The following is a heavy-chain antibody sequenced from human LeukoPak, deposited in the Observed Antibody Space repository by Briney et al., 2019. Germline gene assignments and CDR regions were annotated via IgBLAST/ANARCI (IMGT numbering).Heavy chain of an antibody. CDR3: GRGIQSFDP. Sequence: GASVKVSCKASGYTFTSYGISWVRQAPGQGLEWMGWISGYNGNTNYAQQKFQDRVTMTRDTSTSIGYMELRSLRSEDTAVYYCGRGIQSFDPWGQGTLVTVSS. CDR1: GYTFTSYG. CDR2: ISGYNGNT. V-gene: IGHV1-18*01. J-gene: IGHJ5*02.